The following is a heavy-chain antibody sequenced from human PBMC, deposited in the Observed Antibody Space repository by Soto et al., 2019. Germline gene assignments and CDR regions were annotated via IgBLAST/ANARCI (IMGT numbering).Heavy chain of an antibody. D-gene: IGHD2-15*01. CDR3: ARRRPDRGGFDY. V-gene: IGHV4-31*03. Sequence: SETLSLTCPVSGGSISSGGYYWSWIRQHPGKGLEWIGYIYYSGSTYYNPSLKSRVTISVDTSKNQFSLKLSSLTAADTAVYYCARRRPDRGGFDYWGQGTLVTVSS. CDR2: IYYSGST. J-gene: IGHJ4*02. CDR1: GGSISSGGYY.